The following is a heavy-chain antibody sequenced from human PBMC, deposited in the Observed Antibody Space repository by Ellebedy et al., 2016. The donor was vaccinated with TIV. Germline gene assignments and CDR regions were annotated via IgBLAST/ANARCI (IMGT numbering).Heavy chain of an antibody. CDR1: GDSVSSNSAA. CDR2: TYYRSKWYN. D-gene: IGHD2-15*01. CDR3: ARDQVGIVVVPYGMDV. V-gene: IGHV6-1*01. Sequence: MPSETLSLTCAISGDSVSSNSAAWNWIRQSPSRGLEWLGRTYYRSKWYNDYAVSVKSRITINPDTSKNQFSLQLNSVTPEDTAVYYCARDQVGIVVVPYGMDVWGQGTTVTVSS. J-gene: IGHJ6*02.